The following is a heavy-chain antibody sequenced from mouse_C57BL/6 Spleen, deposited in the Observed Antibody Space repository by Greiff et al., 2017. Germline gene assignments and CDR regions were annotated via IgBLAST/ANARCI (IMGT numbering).Heavy chain of an antibody. Sequence: QVQLQQSGPELVKPGASVKLSCKASGYTFTSYEINWVKQRPGQGLEWIGGIDPRDGSTEYNEKFKGKATLTVDTSSSTAYMERHRLTSEDAAVYFGTSGPTWTKYFDGWGTATTVTVSS. CDR3: TSGPTWTKYFDG. CDR2: IDPRDGST. V-gene: IGHV1-85*01. D-gene: IGHD4-1*02. CDR1: GYTFTSYE. J-gene: IGHJ1*03.